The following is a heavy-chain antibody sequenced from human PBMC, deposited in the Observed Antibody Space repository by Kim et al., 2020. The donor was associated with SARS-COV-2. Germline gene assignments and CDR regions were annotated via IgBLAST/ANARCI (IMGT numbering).Heavy chain of an antibody. D-gene: IGHD3-22*01. Sequence: SETLSLTCTVSGGSISSYYWSWIRQPPGKGLEWIGYIYYSGSTNYNPSLKSRVTISVDTSKTQFSLNLSLVTAADTAGNYCARVRYYDSSVPPGWDPWG. CDR3: ARVRYYDSSVPPGWDP. V-gene: IGHV4-59*01. CDR1: GGSISSYY. CDR2: IYYSGST. J-gene: IGHJ5*02.